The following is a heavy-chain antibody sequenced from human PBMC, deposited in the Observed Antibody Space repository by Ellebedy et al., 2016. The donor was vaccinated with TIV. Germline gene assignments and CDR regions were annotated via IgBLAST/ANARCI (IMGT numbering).Heavy chain of an antibody. CDR1: GGSFSSYY. CDR2: LSHNGIA. Sequence: MPSETLSLTCAVQGGSFSSYYWTWIRRPPGRGLEWIGELSHNGIANYSPSLKSRVAMSVNLLQNQFSLRLTSLTAADSAIYYCARVVRGRARHFDLWGRGTRVTVSS. D-gene: IGHD2-21*01. J-gene: IGHJ2*01. V-gene: IGHV4-34*01. CDR3: ARVVRGRARHFDL.